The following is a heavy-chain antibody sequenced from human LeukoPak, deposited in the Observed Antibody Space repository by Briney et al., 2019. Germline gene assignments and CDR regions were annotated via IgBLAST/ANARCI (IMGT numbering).Heavy chain of an antibody. J-gene: IGHJ4*02. V-gene: IGHV1-69*13. Sequence: ASVKVSCKASGGTFSSYAISWVRQAPGQGLEWMGGIIPIFGTANYAQKFQGRVTITADESASTAYMELSSLRSEDTAVYYCARETGSLIDYWGQGTLVTVPS. CDR1: GGTFSSYA. CDR3: ARETGSLIDY. CDR2: IIPIFGTA.